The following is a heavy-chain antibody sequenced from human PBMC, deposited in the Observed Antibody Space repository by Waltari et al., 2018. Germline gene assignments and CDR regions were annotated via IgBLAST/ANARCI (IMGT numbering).Heavy chain of an antibody. CDR3: VKAKFAY. CDR1: GFTFSTYD. V-gene: IGHV3-23*01. Sequence: EVQLLESGGGLEQPGGSSRLSCVASGFTFSTYDMGWVRQVPGKGLERVSGISNSGGSVYYADSVKGRFTISRDNSKNMLYLQMNSLRVEDTAIYYCVKAKFAYWGRGTLVTVSS. CDR2: ISNSGGSV. J-gene: IGHJ4*01.